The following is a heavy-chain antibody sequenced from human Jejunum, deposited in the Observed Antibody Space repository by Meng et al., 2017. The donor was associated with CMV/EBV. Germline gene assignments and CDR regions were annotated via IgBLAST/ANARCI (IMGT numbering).Heavy chain of an antibody. D-gene: IGHD6-13*01. Sequence: GSDMKKPGARGKVFCGASGYTFSRFSMHWVRQPPGQGLGWLGWINTGTGKPTYAQGFTGRFVFSLDTSVRTAYLQISSLKAEDTAVYYCARDRGGSGWSNWFDPWGQGTLVTVSS. CDR2: INTGTGKP. V-gene: IGHV7-4-1*02. J-gene: IGHJ5*02. CDR3: ARDRGGSGWSNWFDP. CDR1: GYTFSRFS.